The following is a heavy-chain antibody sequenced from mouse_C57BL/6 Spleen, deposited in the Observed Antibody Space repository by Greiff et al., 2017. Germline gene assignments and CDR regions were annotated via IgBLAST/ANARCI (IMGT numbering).Heavy chain of an antibody. CDR3: ARMDYYGSSHYYAMDY. D-gene: IGHD1-1*01. CDR2: IYPGDGDT. V-gene: IGHV1-82*01. Sequence: QVHVKQSGPELVKPGASVKISCKASGYAFSSSWMNWVKQRPGKGLEWIGRIYPGDGDTNYNGKFKGKATLTADKSSSTAYMQLSSLTSDDSAVYFCARMDYYGSSHYYAMDYWGQGTSVTVSS. J-gene: IGHJ4*01. CDR1: GYAFSSSW.